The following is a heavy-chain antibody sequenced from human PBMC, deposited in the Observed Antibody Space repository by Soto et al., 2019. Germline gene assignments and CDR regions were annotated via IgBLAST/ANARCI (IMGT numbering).Heavy chain of an antibody. CDR2: ISYDGSNN. CDR1: GFTFSSYG. Sequence: QVQLVESGGGVVQPGRSLRLSCAASGFTFSSYGMHWVRQAPGKGLEWVAVISYDGSNNYYADSVKGRFTISRDNSKNTLYLQMNSLRAEDTAVYYCAAPRVAGTIFDYWGQGTLVTVSS. J-gene: IGHJ4*02. D-gene: IGHD6-19*01. V-gene: IGHV3-30*03. CDR3: AAPRVAGTIFDY.